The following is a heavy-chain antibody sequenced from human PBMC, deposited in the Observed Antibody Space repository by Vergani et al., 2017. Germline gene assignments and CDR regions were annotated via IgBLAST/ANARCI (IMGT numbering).Heavy chain of an antibody. V-gene: IGHV4-61*01. CDR2: IYYSGST. D-gene: IGHD3-3*01. Sequence: QVQLQESGPGLVKPSQTLSLTCTVSGGSISSGSYYWSWIRQPPGKGLEWIGYIYYSGSTNYNPSLKSRVTISVDTSKNQFSLKLSSVTAADTAVYYCARLDYDDFWSGYQSRHDAFDIWGQGTMVTVSS. J-gene: IGHJ3*02. CDR1: GGSISSGSYY. CDR3: ARLDYDDFWSGYQSRHDAFDI.